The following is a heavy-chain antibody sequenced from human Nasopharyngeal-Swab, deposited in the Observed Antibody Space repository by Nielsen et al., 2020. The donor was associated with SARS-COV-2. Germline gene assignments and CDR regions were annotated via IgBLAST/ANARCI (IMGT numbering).Heavy chain of an antibody. V-gene: IGHV4-31*03. Sequence: LRLSCTVSGGSISSGGYYWSWIRQHPGKGLEWIGYIYYSGSTYYNPSLKSRVTISVDTSKNQFSLKLSSVTAADTAVYYCARAASGGIFGVVIKSGFDYWGQGTLVTVSS. CDR1: GGSISSGGYY. CDR2: IYYSGST. CDR3: ARAASGGIFGVVIKSGFDY. D-gene: IGHD3-3*01. J-gene: IGHJ4*02.